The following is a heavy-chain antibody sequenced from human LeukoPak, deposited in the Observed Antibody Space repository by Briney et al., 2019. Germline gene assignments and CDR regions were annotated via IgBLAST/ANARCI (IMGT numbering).Heavy chain of an antibody. V-gene: IGHV3-30-3*01. J-gene: IGHJ4*02. D-gene: IGHD6-13*01. CDR2: ISYDGSNK. CDR3: AREQQLVHFDY. Sequence: GGSLRLSCAASGFTFSDYWIHWVRQAPGKGLEWVAVISYDGSNKYYADSVKGRFTISRDNSKNTLYLQMNSLRAEDTAVYYCAREQQLVHFDYWGQGTLVTVSS. CDR1: GFTFSDYW.